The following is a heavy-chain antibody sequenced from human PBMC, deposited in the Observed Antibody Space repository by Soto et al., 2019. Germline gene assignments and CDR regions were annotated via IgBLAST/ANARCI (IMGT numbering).Heavy chain of an antibody. J-gene: IGHJ3*01. V-gene: IGHV1-46*01. Sequence: ASVKVSCKASGYTFSDYFMHWVRQAPGQGLEWVGLINPTGGATSYPQKFQGSVSLTVDTSTSTFYMELRSLRSDDTAVYYCARGRQKWRRSDAFDVWGQGTLVTVSS. CDR1: GYTFSDYF. CDR2: INPTGGAT. D-gene: IGHD5-12*01. CDR3: ARGRQKWRRSDAFDV.